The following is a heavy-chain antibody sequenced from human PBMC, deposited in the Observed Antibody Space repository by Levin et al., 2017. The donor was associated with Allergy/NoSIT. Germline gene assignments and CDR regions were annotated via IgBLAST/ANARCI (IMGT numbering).Heavy chain of an antibody. CDR1: GFTVSDDH. J-gene: IGHJ4*02. Sequence: PGGSLRLSCAASGFTVSDDHMSWVRQAPGDGLEWVSVIYADDSTYYADSVRGRFTISRDNSRNTLYVQMNTLRAEDTAVYYCARIRGDYYDSRGFSSRGHFDSWGQGTLVTVSS. CDR2: IYADDST. CDR3: ARIRGDYYDSRGFSSRGHFDS. D-gene: IGHD3-22*01. V-gene: IGHV3-66*01.